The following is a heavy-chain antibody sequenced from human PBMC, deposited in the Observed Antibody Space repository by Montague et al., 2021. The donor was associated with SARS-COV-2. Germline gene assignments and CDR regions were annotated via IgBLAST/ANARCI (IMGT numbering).Heavy chain of an antibody. CDR1: GGSTNSFY. V-gene: IGHV4-59*01. CDR3: ARAGGGSSYNYYGLDV. D-gene: IGHD2-15*01. J-gene: IGHJ6*02. CDR2: VYYTGGT. Sequence: SETLSLTCSISGGSTNSFYWNWIRQSPGKGLEWIGYVYYTGGTNYNPSLKSRATKSVDTSKNQFSLTVGSVTAADTAVYYCARAGGGSSYNYYGLDVWGQGTTVTVSS.